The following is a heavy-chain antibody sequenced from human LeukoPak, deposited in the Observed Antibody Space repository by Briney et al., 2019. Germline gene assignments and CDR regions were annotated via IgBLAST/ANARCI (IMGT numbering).Heavy chain of an antibody. D-gene: IGHD6-19*01. V-gene: IGHV1-69*13. Sequence: SVKVSCKGSGGTFSSYAISWVRQAPGQGLEWMGGIIPIFGTANYAQKFQGRVTITADESTSTAYMELSSLRSEDTAVYYCARGEHSSGWYQSDWGQGTLVTVSS. CDR1: GGTFSSYA. CDR2: IIPIFGTA. J-gene: IGHJ4*02. CDR3: ARGEHSSGWYQSD.